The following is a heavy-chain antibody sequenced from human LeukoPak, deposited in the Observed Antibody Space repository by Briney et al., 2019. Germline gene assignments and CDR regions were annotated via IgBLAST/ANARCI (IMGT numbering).Heavy chain of an antibody. CDR2: IYSGGST. Sequence: GGSLRLSCAASGFTVSSNYMSWVRQAPGKGLEWVSVIYSGGSTYYADSVKGRFTISRDNAKNTLYLQMNRLRAEDTAVYHCARDLRNKLPGISSGIPFYWGQGTLVTVSS. V-gene: IGHV3-66*01. D-gene: IGHD3-22*01. CDR1: GFTVSSNY. CDR3: ARDLRNKLPGISSGIPFY. J-gene: IGHJ4*02.